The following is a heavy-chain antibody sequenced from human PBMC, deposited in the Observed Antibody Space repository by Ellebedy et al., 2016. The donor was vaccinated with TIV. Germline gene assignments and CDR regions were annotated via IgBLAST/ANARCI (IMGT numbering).Heavy chain of an antibody. CDR1: GFTFSSFG. J-gene: IGHJ4*02. CDR2: SRDSNGNI. CDR3: ERSDHYRLDY. D-gene: IGHD3-10*01. Sequence: GESLKISCAASGFTFSSFGMNWVRQAPGKGLEWVSYSRDSNGNIAYADSVTGRFTISRDNAKNFLYLQMNSLRDEYTAVYYCERSDHYRLDYWGQGTLVTVSS. V-gene: IGHV3-48*02.